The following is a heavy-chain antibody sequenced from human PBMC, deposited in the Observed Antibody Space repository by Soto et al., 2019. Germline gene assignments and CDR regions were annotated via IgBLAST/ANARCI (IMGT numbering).Heavy chain of an antibody. CDR1: GFTFSNYW. J-gene: IGHJ4*02. CDR3: ARDNLDY. V-gene: IGHV3-7*01. CDR2: IKQDGSDK. Sequence: EVQVVESGGGLVQPGGSLRLSCAASGFTFSNYWMNWVRQAPRKGLEWVANIKQDGSDKNYVDSVKGRFTISRDHSKNSLWLQMNGLRAEDTAVYFCARDNLDYWGQGTLVTVSS.